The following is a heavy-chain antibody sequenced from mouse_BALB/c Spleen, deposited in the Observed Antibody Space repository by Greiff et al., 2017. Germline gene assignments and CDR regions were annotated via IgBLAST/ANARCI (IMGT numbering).Heavy chain of an antibody. V-gene: IGHV2-6-2*01. CDR1: GFSLTSYG. CDR3: ARNQYYGEHFDV. J-gene: IGHJ1*01. CDR2: IWSDGST. Sequence: VQLQESGPDLVAPSQSLSITCTVSGFSLTSYGVHWVRQPPGKGLEWLVVIWSDGSTTYNSALKSRLSISKDNSKSQVFLKMNSLQTDDTAMYYCARNQYYGEHFDVWGAGTTVTVSS. D-gene: IGHD1-1*01.